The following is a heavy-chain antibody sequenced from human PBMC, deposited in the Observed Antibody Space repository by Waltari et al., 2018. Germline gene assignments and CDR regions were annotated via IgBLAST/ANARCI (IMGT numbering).Heavy chain of an antibody. Sequence: QVQLVQSGAEVKKPGSSVKVSCKASGGTFSSPSISWVRQAPGQGLEWMGRVIPILYIANYAQKFQGRVTISADESTSTAYMELSSLRSEDTAVYYCAREYRYSSGDYGMDVWGQGTTVTVSS. CDR2: VIPILYIA. J-gene: IGHJ6*02. CDR3: AREYRYSSGDYGMDV. V-gene: IGHV1-69*04. CDR1: GGTFSSPS. D-gene: IGHD6-19*01.